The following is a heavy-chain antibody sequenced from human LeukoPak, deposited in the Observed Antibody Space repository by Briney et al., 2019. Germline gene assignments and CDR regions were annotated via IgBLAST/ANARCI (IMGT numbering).Heavy chain of an antibody. CDR2: IYYSGST. V-gene: IGHV4-59*01. Sequence: PSETLSLACTVSGGSISSYYWSWIRQPPGKGLEWIGYIYYSGSTNYNPSLKSRVTISVDTSKNQFSLKLSSVTAADTAVYYCASSSYYYDSSGYNLFDIWGQGTMVTVSS. CDR3: ASSSYYYDSSGYNLFDI. CDR1: GGSISSYY. D-gene: IGHD3-22*01. J-gene: IGHJ3*02.